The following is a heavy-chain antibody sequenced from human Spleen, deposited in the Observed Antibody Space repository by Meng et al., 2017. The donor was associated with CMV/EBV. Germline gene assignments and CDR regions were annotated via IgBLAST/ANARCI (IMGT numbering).Heavy chain of an antibody. CDR3: ARDAYTMAWGYYGLDV. CDR2: IDNNGGST. V-gene: IGHV3-64*02. CDR1: GFTFSSYA. Sequence: GESLKISCAASGFTFSSYAMHWVRQAPGKGLEYVSAIDNNGGSTDYADSVKGRFTISRDNSKNTLYLQMDSLRTEDMAACYCARDAYTMAWGYYGLDVWGQGTTVTVSS. D-gene: IGHD3-16*01. J-gene: IGHJ6*02.